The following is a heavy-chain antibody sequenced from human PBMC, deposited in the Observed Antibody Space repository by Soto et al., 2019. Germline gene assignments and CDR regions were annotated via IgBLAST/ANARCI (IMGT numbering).Heavy chain of an antibody. CDR1: GGSMSSSSTYY. D-gene: IGHD3-10*01. CDR2: IYYSGST. V-gene: IGHV4-39*01. CDR3: SRRGPTYSGSASHSGFIDF. Sequence: SETLSLTCTVSGGSMSSSSTYYWGWMRQPPGKGLEWIGSIYYSGSTYYNLSLKSRVTISVDTSKNQFSLKLSSVTAADTAVYYCSRRGPTYSGSASHSGFIDFWAQRTLVTVSS. J-gene: IGHJ4*02.